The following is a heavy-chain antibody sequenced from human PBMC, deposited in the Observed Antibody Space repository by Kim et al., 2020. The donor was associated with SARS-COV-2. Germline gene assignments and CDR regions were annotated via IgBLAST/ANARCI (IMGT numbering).Heavy chain of an antibody. Sequence: GGSLRLSCAASGFTFSSYEMNWVRQAPGKGLEWVSYISSSGSTIYYADSVKGRFTISRDNAKNSLYLQMNSLRAEDTAVYYCARDALSPYGMDVWGQGTTVTVSS. CDR2: ISSSGSTI. J-gene: IGHJ6*02. CDR3: ARDALSPYGMDV. V-gene: IGHV3-48*03. CDR1: GFTFSSYE.